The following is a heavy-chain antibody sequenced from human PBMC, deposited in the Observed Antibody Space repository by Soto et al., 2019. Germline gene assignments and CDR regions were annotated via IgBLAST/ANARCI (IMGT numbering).Heavy chain of an antibody. Sequence: PGESLKISCAASGFTFSNAWMSWVRQAPGKGLEWVGRIKSKTDGGTTDYAAPVKGRFTISRDDSKNTLYLQMNSLKTEDTAVYYCTTVVHYDFWSGYSQAPDYWGQGTLVTVSS. D-gene: IGHD3-3*01. CDR1: GFTFSNAW. V-gene: IGHV3-15*01. J-gene: IGHJ4*02. CDR2: IKSKTDGGTT. CDR3: TTVVHYDFWSGYSQAPDY.